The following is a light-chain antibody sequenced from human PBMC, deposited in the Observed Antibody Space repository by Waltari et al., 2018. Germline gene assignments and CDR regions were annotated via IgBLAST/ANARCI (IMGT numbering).Light chain of an antibody. CDR1: SSNIGAGYY. Sequence: QSVLTQPPSTSGAPGQRVTISCTGSSSNIGAGYYVSWYQQFPGTAPKLLIYENNKRPSGVSDRVSGSKSGTSASLTITGLQSEDEADYFCSAWDSSLSTYIFGAGTRLTVL. CDR3: SAWDSSLSTYI. CDR2: ENN. J-gene: IGLJ1*01. V-gene: IGLV1-40*01.